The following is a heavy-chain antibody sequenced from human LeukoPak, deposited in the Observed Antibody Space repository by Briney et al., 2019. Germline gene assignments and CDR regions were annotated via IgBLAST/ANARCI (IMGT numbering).Heavy chain of an antibody. Sequence: SETLSLTCAVYGGSFSGYYWSWLRQPPGKGLEWIGEINHSGSTNYNPSLKSRVTIFLDTSKNQFSLNLSSVTAADTAVYYCARRPRGVIIKTWFDSWGQGTLVTVSS. CDR2: INHSGST. J-gene: IGHJ5*01. CDR1: GGSFSGYY. V-gene: IGHV4-34*01. D-gene: IGHD3-10*01. CDR3: ARRPRGVIIKTWFDS.